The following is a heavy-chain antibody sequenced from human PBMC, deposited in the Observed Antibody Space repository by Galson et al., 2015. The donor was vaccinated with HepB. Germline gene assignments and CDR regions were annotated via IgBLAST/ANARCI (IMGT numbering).Heavy chain of an antibody. CDR3: AGGNGFDY. CDR1: GFTFSGYV. CDR2: VSHTGSDK. V-gene: IGHV3-30*03. Sequence: SLRLSCAASGFTFSGYVMLWVRQAPGKGLEWMAVVSHTGSDKDYADSVKGRLTISRDNSRNTLYLQMDSLRAEDTAVYYCAGGNGFDYWGQGTLVTVSS. J-gene: IGHJ4*02. D-gene: IGHD2-8*01.